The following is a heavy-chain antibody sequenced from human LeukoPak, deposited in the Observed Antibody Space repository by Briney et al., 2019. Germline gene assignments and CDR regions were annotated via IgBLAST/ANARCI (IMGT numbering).Heavy chain of an antibody. CDR3: ARLVEHIVVVTAIPKGYYYYMDV. CDR2: INHSGST. V-gene: IGHV4-34*01. CDR1: GGSFSGYY. Sequence: SETLSLTCAVYGGSFSGYYWSWIRQPPGKGLEWIGEINHSGSTNYNPSLKSRVTISVDTSKNQFSLKLSSVTAADTAVYYCARLVEHIVVVTAIPKGYYYYMDVWGKGTTVTISS. J-gene: IGHJ6*03. D-gene: IGHD2-21*02.